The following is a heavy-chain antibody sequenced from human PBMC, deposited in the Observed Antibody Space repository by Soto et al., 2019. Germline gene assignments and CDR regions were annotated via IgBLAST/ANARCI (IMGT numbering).Heavy chain of an antibody. Sequence: SETLSLTCTVSGGSISSGGYYWSWIRQHPGKGLEWIGYIYYSGSTYYNPSLKSRVTISVDTSKNQFSLKLSSVTAADTAVYYCARVGDGSGSYYHYYGMDVWGQGTTVTVS. V-gene: IGHV4-31*03. J-gene: IGHJ6*02. CDR2: IYYSGST. CDR1: GGSISSGGYY. CDR3: ARVGDGSGSYYHYYGMDV. D-gene: IGHD3-10*01.